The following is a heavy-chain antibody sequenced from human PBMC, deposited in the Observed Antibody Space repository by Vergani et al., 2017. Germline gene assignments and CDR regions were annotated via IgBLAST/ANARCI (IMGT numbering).Heavy chain of an antibody. CDR2: MNPNSGNT. CDR1: GYTFTSYD. D-gene: IGHD6-13*01. Sequence: QVQVAQSGAEVKKPGASVKVSCKAAGYTFTSYDINWVRQATGQGLEWMGWMNPNSGNTGYAQKFQGRVTMTRKTSISTAYMELSSLRSDDTAVYYCVTGRGIYWGQGTLVTVSS. CDR3: VTGRGIY. J-gene: IGHJ4*02. V-gene: IGHV1-8*01.